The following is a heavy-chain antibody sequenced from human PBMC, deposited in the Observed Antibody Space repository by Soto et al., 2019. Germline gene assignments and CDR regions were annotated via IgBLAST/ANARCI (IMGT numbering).Heavy chain of an antibody. D-gene: IGHD3-22*01. CDR3: ARDRYYDSSGYLPLDY. J-gene: IGHJ4*02. V-gene: IGHV3-48*01. CDR1: GFTFSTYS. Sequence: GGSLRLSCAASGFTFSTYSMNWARQAPGKGLEWVSYISGSSSTTYYADSAKGRFTISRDNSKNTLYLQMNSLRAEDTAVYYCARDRYYDSSGYLPLDYWGQGTLVTVSS. CDR2: ISGSSSTT.